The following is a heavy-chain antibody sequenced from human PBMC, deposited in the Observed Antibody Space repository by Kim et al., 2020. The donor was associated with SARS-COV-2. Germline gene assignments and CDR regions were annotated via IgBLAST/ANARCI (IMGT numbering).Heavy chain of an antibody. Sequence: YAQKLQGRVTMTTDTSTSTAYMELRSLRSDDTAVYYCARDGRNLTGHTSAWGQGTLVTVSS. V-gene: IGHV1-18*01. J-gene: IGHJ5*02. D-gene: IGHD3-9*01. CDR3: ARDGRNLTGHTSA.